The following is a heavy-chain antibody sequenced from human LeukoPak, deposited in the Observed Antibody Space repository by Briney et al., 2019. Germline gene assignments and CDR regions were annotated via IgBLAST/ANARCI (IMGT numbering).Heavy chain of an antibody. CDR3: ARYRGKGTSWPLDV. Sequence: ESGGSLRLSCAASGFMFSDFWVTWVRQAPGEGLEWVANIKQDGRVKYYVDSVKGRFTISRDNAKNSLDLQMNSLRGEDTAVYYCARYRGKGTSWPLDVWGQGTIVTVSS. V-gene: IGHV3-7*01. J-gene: IGHJ3*01. CDR1: GFMFSDFW. D-gene: IGHD1-26*01. CDR2: IKQDGRVK.